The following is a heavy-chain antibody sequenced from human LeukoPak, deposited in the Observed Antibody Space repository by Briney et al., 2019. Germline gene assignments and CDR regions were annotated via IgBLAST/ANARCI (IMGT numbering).Heavy chain of an antibody. CDR1: GFTFSSYA. D-gene: IGHD4-11*01. Sequence: GGSLRLSCAASGFTFSSYARSWVRQAPGKGLEWVSAISGRGGSTYYADSVKGRFTISRDNSKNTLYLQMNSLRAEDTAVYYCAKDRATVTTVFATDGMDVWGQGTTVTVSS. V-gene: IGHV3-23*01. CDR2: ISGRGGST. CDR3: AKDRATVTTVFATDGMDV. J-gene: IGHJ6*02.